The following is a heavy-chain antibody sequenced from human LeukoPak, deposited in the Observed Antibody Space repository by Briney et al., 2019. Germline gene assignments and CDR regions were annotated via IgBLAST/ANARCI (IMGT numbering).Heavy chain of an antibody. CDR3: ARLGGYCSGGSCYPDAFDI. CDR1: GGTFSSYA. J-gene: IGHJ3*02. Sequence: ASVKVSCKASGGTFSSYAISWVRQAPGQGLEWMGGIIPIFGTANYAQKFQGRVTITADKSTSTAYMELSSLRSEDTAVYYCARLGGYCSGGSCYPDAFDIWGQGTMVTVSS. V-gene: IGHV1-69*06. D-gene: IGHD2-15*01. CDR2: IIPIFGTA.